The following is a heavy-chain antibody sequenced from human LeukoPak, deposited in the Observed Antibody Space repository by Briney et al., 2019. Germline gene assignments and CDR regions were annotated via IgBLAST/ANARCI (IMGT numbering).Heavy chain of an antibody. V-gene: IGHV3-23*01. CDR2: ISASGGST. D-gene: IGHD6-13*01. J-gene: IGHJ4*02. Sequence: GGSLRLSCAASGFTLSSYAMSWVRQAPGKGLEWVSSISASGGSTNYADSVKGRFTISRDNAKNSLYLQMNSLRAEDTAVYYCAREARQLVYWGQGTLVTVSS. CDR3: AREARQLVY. CDR1: GFTLSSYA.